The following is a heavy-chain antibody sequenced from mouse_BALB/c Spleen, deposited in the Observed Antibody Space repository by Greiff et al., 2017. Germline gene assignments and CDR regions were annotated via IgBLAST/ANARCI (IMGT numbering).Heavy chain of an antibody. J-gene: IGHJ3*01. CDR2: ISYDGSN. CDR1: GYSITSGYY. V-gene: IGHV3-6*02. D-gene: IGHD2-1*01. Sequence: DVKLQESGPGLVKPSQSLSLTCSVTGYSITSGYYWNWIRQFPGNKLEWMGYISYDGSNNYNPSLKNRIAITRDTSKNQFFLKLNSVTTEDTATYYCARERGPYGNYGFAYWGQGTLVTVSA. CDR3: ARERGPYGNYGFAY.